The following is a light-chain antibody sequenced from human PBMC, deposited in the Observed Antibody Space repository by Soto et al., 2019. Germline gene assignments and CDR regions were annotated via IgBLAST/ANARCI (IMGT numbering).Light chain of an antibody. J-gene: IGLJ3*02. CDR1: SSDVGSYGH. CDR2: GVT. Sequence: QYALTQPASVSGSPGQSITISCTGTSSDVGSYGHVSWYQHHPGKAPKLLIYGVTTRPSGISTRFSGSKSGNTASLTISGLQPEDEADYYCCGHTHTWLFGGGTQLTVL. V-gene: IGLV2-23*02. CDR3: CGHTHTWL.